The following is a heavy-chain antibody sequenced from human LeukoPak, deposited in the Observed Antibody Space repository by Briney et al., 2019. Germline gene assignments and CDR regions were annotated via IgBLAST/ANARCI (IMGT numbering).Heavy chain of an antibody. D-gene: IGHD6-13*01. Sequence: KTSETLSLTCTVSGGSISSSSYYWGWIRQPPGKGLEWIGSIYYSGSTYYNPSLKSRVTISVDTSKNQFSLKLSSVTAADTAVYYCARETGIAAAGTFWFDPWGQGTLVTVSS. CDR1: GGSISSSSYY. CDR2: IYYSGST. CDR3: ARETGIAAAGTFWFDP. V-gene: IGHV4-39*02. J-gene: IGHJ5*02.